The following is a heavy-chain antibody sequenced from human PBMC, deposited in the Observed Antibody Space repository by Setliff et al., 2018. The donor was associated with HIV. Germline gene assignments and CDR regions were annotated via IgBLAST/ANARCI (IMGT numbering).Heavy chain of an antibody. D-gene: IGHD1-1*01. V-gene: IGHV3-7*04. J-gene: IGHJ4*02. Sequence: PGGSLRLSCAASGFTFSTYAMNWVRQAPGKGLEWVANIKQDGSAKYYVDSVKGRFTISRDNDKNSLYLQMNSLGAEDTAVYYCAGGRGYFVQADWGQGTLVTVSS. CDR1: GFTFSTYA. CDR2: IKQDGSAK. CDR3: AGGRGYFVQAD.